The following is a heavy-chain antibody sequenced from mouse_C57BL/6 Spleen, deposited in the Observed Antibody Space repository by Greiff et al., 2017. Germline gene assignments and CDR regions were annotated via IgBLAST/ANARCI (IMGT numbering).Heavy chain of an antibody. Sequence: VKLVESGAELVRPGASVKLSCKASGYTFTDYYINWVKQRPGQGLEWIARIYPGSGNTYYNEKFKGKATLTAEKSSSTAYMQLSSLTSEDSAVYFCARARTGTLDFDYWGQGTTLTVSS. V-gene: IGHV1-76*01. CDR2: IYPGSGNT. J-gene: IGHJ2*01. CDR3: ARARTGTLDFDY. CDR1: GYTFTDYY. D-gene: IGHD4-1*01.